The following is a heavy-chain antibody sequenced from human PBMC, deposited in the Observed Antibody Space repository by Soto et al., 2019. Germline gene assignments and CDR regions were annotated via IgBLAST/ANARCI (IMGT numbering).Heavy chain of an antibody. D-gene: IGHD3-10*01. CDR1: GGSISSSSYY. J-gene: IGHJ6*02. Sequence: PSETLSLTCTVSGGSISSSSYYWGWIRQPPGKGLEWIGSIYYSGSTYYNPSLKSRVTISVDTSKNQFSLKLSSVTAADTAVYYCARSTMVRGVITRYYYYGMDVWGQGTTVTVSS. CDR3: ARSTMVRGVITRYYYYGMDV. CDR2: IYYSGST. V-gene: IGHV4-39*01.